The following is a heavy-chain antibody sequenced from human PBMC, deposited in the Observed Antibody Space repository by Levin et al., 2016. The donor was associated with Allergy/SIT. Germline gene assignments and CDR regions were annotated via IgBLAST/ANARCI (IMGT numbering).Heavy chain of an antibody. V-gene: IGHV3-21*01. CDR1: GFTFSSYS. J-gene: IGHJ3*02. D-gene: IGHD5-24*01. CDR3: ARALSTIRSDAFDI. Sequence: GESLKISCAASGFTFSSYSMNWVRQAPGKGLEWVSSISSSSSYIYYADSVKGRFTISRDNAKNSLYLQMNSLRAEDTAVYYCARALSTIRSDAFDIWGQGTMVTVSS. CDR2: ISSSSSYI.